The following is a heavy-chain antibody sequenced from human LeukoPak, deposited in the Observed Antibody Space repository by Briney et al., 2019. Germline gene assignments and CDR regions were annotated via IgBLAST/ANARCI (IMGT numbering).Heavy chain of an antibody. CDR3: AKKGYYDGSGYYMYYFDH. CDR1: GFTFSIYA. J-gene: IGHJ4*02. CDR2: ISGSGGTA. D-gene: IGHD3-22*01. V-gene: IGHV3-23*01. Sequence: GGSLKLSCAASGFTFSIYAMSWVRQAPGKGLEWVSAISGSGGTAYYADSVKGRFTISRDNSKNTLYLQMNSLRAEDTAVYYCAKKGYYDGSGYYMYYFDHWGQGTLVTVSS.